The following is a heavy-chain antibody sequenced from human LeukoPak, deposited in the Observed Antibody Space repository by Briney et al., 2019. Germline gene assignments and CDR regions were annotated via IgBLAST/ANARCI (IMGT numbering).Heavy chain of an antibody. J-gene: IGHJ6*03. D-gene: IGHD6-13*01. CDR2: INWNGGST. Sequence: GGSLRLSCAASGFTFDDYGMSWVRQAPGKGLEWVSGINWNGGSTGYADSVKGRFTISRDNAKNSLYLQMNSPRAEDTALYYCARALGEYSSSWYGSYYYYMDVWGKGTTVTVSS. CDR3: ARALGEYSSSWYGSYYYYMDV. CDR1: GFTFDDYG. V-gene: IGHV3-20*04.